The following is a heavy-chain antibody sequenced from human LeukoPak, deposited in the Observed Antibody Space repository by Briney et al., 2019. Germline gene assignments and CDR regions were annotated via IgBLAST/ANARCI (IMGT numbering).Heavy chain of an antibody. CDR3: ARGQLGIRNWYFDL. Sequence: SETLSLTCAVYGGSFSGYYWSWIRQPPGKGLEWIGEINHSGSTNYNPSLKSRVTISVDTSKNQFSLKLSSVTAADTAVYYCARGQLGIRNWYFDLWGRGTLVTVSS. CDR1: GGSFSGYY. J-gene: IGHJ2*01. D-gene: IGHD7-27*01. V-gene: IGHV4-34*01. CDR2: INHSGST.